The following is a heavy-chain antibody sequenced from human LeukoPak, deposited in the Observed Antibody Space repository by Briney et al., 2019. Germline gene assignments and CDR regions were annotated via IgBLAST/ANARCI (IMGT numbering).Heavy chain of an antibody. D-gene: IGHD5-24*01. CDR2: IYYSGST. J-gene: IGHJ4*02. CDR3: ARDDAGDGYNRLFDY. CDR1: GGSISSGGYY. V-gene: IGHV4-31*03. Sequence: SQTLSLTCTVSGGSISSGGYYWSWIRQHPGKGLEWIGYIYYSGSTYYNPSLKSRVTISVDTSKNQFSLKLSSVTAADTAVYYCARDDAGDGYNRLFDYWGQGTLVTVYS.